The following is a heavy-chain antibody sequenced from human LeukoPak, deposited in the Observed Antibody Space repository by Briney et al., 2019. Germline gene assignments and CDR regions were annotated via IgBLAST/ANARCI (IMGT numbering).Heavy chain of an antibody. D-gene: IGHD2-2*01. CDR1: GYTLTELS. CDR2: FDPEDGET. J-gene: IGHJ4*02. V-gene: IGHV1-24*01. CDR3: ATAKYCSSTSCRERKFDY. Sequence: ASVKVSCKVSGYTLTELSMHWVRQAPGKGLEWMGGFDPEDGETIYAQKFQGRVTMTEDTPTDTAYMELSSLRSEDTAVYYCATAKYCSSTSCRERKFDYWGQGTLVTVSS.